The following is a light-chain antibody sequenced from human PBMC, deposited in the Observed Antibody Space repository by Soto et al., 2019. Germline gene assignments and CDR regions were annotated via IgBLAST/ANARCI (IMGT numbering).Light chain of an antibody. CDR2: GDS. Sequence: QSVLTQPPSVSGAPGQRVTISCTGSSSNIGAGYHVHWYQQLPGAAPKLLIFGDSNRTSGVPDRFSGSKSGTSASLAITGLQADDEADYYCQSSDSRLSGSDVFGTGTKLTV. J-gene: IGLJ1*01. V-gene: IGLV1-40*01. CDR3: QSSDSRLSGSDV. CDR1: SSNIGAGYH.